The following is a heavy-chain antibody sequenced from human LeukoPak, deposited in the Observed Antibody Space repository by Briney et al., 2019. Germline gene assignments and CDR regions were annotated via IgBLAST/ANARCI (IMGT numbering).Heavy chain of an antibody. CDR3: ARGRSNYYGMDV. D-gene: IGHD1-26*01. CDR1: GGSISSSDW. CDR2: IWHSGST. V-gene: IGHV4-4*02. Sequence: SETLSLTCAVSGGSISSSDWWSWVRQPPGKGLEWIGEIWHSGSTNYDPSLKSRVTISVDKSQNQFSLKLNSVTAADTAVYYCARGRSNYYGMDVWGQGTTVTVSS. J-gene: IGHJ6*02.